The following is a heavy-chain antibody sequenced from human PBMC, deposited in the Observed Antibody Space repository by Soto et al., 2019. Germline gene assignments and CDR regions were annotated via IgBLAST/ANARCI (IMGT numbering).Heavy chain of an antibody. CDR1: GGSFSGYY. Sequence: PSETLSLTCAVYGGSFSGYYWSWIRQPPGKGLEWIGEINHSGSTNHNPSLKSRVTISVDTSKNQFSLKLSSVTAADTAVYYCARGGSRIAARPGSYFDYWGQGTLVTVSS. CDR2: INHSGST. V-gene: IGHV4-34*01. CDR3: ARGGSRIAARPGSYFDY. J-gene: IGHJ4*02. D-gene: IGHD6-6*01.